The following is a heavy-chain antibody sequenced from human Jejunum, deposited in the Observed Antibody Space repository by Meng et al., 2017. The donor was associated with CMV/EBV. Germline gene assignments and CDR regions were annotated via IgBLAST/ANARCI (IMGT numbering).Heavy chain of an antibody. CDR1: RFTFSNYW. D-gene: IGHD2-21*01. J-gene: IGHJ3*02. V-gene: IGHV3-7*01. Sequence: CGASRFTFSNYWMSWVRQAPGKGLEWVGNINQDGGENYYVDSVKGRFTISRDNAKNSLYLQMNSLRAEDAAVYFCAAYTKEALDIWGQGTLVTVSS. CDR3: AAYTKEALDI. CDR2: INQDGGEN.